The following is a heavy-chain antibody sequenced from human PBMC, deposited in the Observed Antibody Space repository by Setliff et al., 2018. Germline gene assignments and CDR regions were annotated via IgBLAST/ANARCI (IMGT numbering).Heavy chain of an antibody. Sequence: SETLSLTCAVYGGSFSGYYWSWIRRPPGKRLEWIGEIIHSGSTNYNPSLKSRVTISMDTSKNQFSLTVSTVTAADTAVYYCARPFARREKLLLDYWGQGARVT. V-gene: IGHV4-34*12. D-gene: IGHD3-22*01. CDR3: ARPFARREKLLLDY. J-gene: IGHJ4*02. CDR1: GGSFSGYY. CDR2: IIHSGST.